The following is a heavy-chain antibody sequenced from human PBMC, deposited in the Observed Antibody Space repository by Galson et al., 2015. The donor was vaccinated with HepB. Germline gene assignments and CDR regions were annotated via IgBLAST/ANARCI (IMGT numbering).Heavy chain of an antibody. CDR3: ARKSVPATYYYYYYGMDV. CDR2: IKQDGSEK. J-gene: IGHJ6*02. V-gene: IGHV3-7*03. D-gene: IGHD2-2*01. CDR1: GFTFSRYW. Sequence: LRLSCAASGFTFSRYWMSWVRQAPGKGLEWVANIKQDGSEKYYVDSVKGRFTISRDNAKNSLFLLMNSLRAEDTAVYYCARKSVPATYYYYYYGMDVWGQGTTVTVSS.